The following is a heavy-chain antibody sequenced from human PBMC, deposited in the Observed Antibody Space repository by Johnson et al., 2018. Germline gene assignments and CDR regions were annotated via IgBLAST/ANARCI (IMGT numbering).Heavy chain of an antibody. CDR1: GFTFSNYD. J-gene: IGHJ3*02. D-gene: IGHD3-10*01. CDR3: ARGRDFYGSGLDAFDM. CDR2: IGKTGDT. Sequence: VQLVQSGGGLVQPGGSLRLSCAGSGFTFSNYDMHWVRQATGEGLEWVSAIGKTGDTYYLGSVKGRFTIARENGKNSLYLQMNSLRADDTAVDYCARGRDFYGSGLDAFDMWGQGTMVTVSS. V-gene: IGHV3-13*01.